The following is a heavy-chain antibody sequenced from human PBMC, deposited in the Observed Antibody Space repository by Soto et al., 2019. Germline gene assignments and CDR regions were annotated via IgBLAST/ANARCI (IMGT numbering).Heavy chain of an antibody. CDR1: GVTFSSFP. Sequence: QAQLVQSGAEVKKPGSSVKVSCKASGVTFSSFPIAWVRQAPGQGLEWVGGIIPIFGTTKYAQNFRDRVTISADESTSTAYMELSSLRFEDTAGYYCAMIEYSSGSDYWGQGTLVTVSS. CDR3: AMIEYSSGSDY. CDR2: IIPIFGTT. V-gene: IGHV1-69*01. D-gene: IGHD6-19*01. J-gene: IGHJ4*02.